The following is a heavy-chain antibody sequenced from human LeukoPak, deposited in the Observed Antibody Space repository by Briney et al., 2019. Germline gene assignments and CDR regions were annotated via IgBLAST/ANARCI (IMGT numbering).Heavy chain of an antibody. CDR2: ISGSGDST. D-gene: IGHD6-6*01. CDR3: AKYGSSPPGGFDY. J-gene: IGHJ4*02. Sequence: GGSLRLSCAASGFTFSTYAVNWVRQAPGKGLEWVSTISGSGDSTYYADSVKGRFTISRDNSKNTLYLQMNSLRAEDTAVYYCAKYGSSPPGGFDYWGQGTLVTVSS. CDR1: GFTFSTYA. V-gene: IGHV3-23*01.